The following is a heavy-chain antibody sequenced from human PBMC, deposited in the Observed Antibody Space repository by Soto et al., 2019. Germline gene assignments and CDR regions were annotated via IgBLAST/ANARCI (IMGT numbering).Heavy chain of an antibody. CDR1: GYTFTVYY. Sequence: GASVKVSCKASGYTFTVYYMHWVRQAPGQGLEWMGWINPKSGGTMYPQKFQGRVTMAWDTSISTAYMALTRLRSDDTAVYYCARDLAKGGGSAGFDYWGQGTLVTFSS. D-gene: IGHD1-26*01. V-gene: IGHV1-2*02. CDR3: ARDLAKGGGSAGFDY. J-gene: IGHJ4*02. CDR2: INPKSGGT.